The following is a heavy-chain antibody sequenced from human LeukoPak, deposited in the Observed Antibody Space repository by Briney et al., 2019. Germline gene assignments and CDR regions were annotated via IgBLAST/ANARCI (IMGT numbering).Heavy chain of an antibody. CDR1: GGSINNFY. CDR3: ARGPFRSSFDS. CDR2: IYTSGAT. Sequence: SETLSLTCTVSGGSINNFYWNWIRQPAGKGLEWIGRIYTSGATNYNPSLKSRVTMSVDTSKTQFSLRLTSVTAADTAVYYCARGPFRSSFDSWGQGTLVTVSS. D-gene: IGHD1-26*01. J-gene: IGHJ4*02. V-gene: IGHV4-4*07.